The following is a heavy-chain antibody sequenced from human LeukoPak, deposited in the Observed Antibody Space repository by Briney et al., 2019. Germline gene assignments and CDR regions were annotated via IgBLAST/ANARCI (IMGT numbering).Heavy chain of an antibody. CDR1: GFTFSSYE. D-gene: IGHD6-13*01. V-gene: IGHV3-48*03. CDR3: ARWVDEESSSWYGLGSPGYYYGMDV. J-gene: IGHJ6*02. Sequence: GGSLRLSCAASGFTFSSYEMNWVRQAPGKGLEWVSYISSSGSTIYYADSVKGRFTISRDNAKNSLYLQMNSLRAEDTAVYYCARWVDEESSSWYGLGSPGYYYGMDVWGQGTTVTVSS. CDR2: ISSSGSTI.